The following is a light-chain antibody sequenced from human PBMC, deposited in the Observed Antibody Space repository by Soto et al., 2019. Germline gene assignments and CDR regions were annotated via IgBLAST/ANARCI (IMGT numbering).Light chain of an antibody. V-gene: IGKV1-12*01. CDR2: DAS. CDR3: QQINSFPPT. Sequence: DIQMTQSPSSVSASVGDRVTITCRASRNIKTSLAWYQQRPGKGPELLIYDASILQSGVPSRISGSGSGTEFTLTISRLQPEDFATFFCQQINSFPPTFGGGNKVTI. CDR1: RNIKTS. J-gene: IGKJ4*01.